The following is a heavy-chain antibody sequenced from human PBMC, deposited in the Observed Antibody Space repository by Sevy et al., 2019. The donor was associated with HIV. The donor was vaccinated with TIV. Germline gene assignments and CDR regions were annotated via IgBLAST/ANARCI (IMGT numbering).Heavy chain of an antibody. CDR3: ARAPSGSQGPGQYFHH. J-gene: IGHJ1*01. CDR2: ISRYDT. V-gene: IGHV1-18*01. D-gene: IGHD1-26*01. CDR1: GYTFTNYF. Sequence: ASVKVSCKTSGYTFTNYFITWVRQAPGQGLEWMGRISRYDTNYAQKFQGRVTMTTDTSTGTVYMELRSLKSDDTAVYYCARAPSGSQGPGQYFHHWGQGTLVTVSS.